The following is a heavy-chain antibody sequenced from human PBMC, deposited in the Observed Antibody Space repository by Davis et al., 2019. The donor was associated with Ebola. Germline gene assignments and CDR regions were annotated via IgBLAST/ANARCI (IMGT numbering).Heavy chain of an antibody. CDR2: INPNFGGK. D-gene: IGHD2-2*01. Sequence: AASVKVSCKASGGTFGTFAINWVRQAPGRGLEWMGRINPNFGGKIYAQKFQDRVTLTIDTSTSTAYMELSRLRSDDTAVYYCARSCISARCYLLYAMDVWGKGTTVTVSS. V-gene: IGHV1-2*06. CDR1: GGTFGTFA. CDR3: ARSCISARCYLLYAMDV. J-gene: IGHJ6*03.